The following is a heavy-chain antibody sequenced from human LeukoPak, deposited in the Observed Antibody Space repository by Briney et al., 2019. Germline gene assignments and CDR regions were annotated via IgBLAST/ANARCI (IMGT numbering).Heavy chain of an antibody. CDR1: GFTFSSYA. CDR3: ARDPSVMDV. CDR2: ISYDGSNK. Sequence: PGRSLRLSCAASGFTFSSYAMHWVRQAPGKGLEWVAVISYDGSNKYYADSVKGRFTISRDNSKNTLYLQMNNLRAEDTAVYYCARDPSVMDVWGQGTRVTVAS. V-gene: IGHV3-30-3*01. J-gene: IGHJ6*02.